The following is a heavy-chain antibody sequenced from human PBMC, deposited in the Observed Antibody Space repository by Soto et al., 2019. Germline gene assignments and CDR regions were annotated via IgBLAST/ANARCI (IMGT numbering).Heavy chain of an antibody. CDR2: IHYSGKT. CDR1: GGSITSNGYH. D-gene: IGHD3-22*01. Sequence: QLQLQESGPGLVKPSETLSLICTVSGGSITSNGYHWAWIRQPPGKGLEWIGNIHYSGKTYYNPSLKSRVSIPVDTSKSQFSLTLTSVTAADTALFYCARYDTSSGGIDPWGQGTLVTVSS. V-gene: IGHV4-39*01. CDR3: ARYDTSSGGIDP. J-gene: IGHJ5*02.